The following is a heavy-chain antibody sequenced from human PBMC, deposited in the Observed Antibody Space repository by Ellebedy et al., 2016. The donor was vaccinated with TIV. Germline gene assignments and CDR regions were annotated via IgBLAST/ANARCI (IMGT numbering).Heavy chain of an antibody. CDR2: IYPGDSDT. J-gene: IGHJ3*01. D-gene: IGHD4-23*01. CDR3: ARHERRSYGGNSNFENDAFDV. V-gene: IGHV5-51*01. CDR1: GYSFTNYW. Sequence: ASVKVSCKGSGYSFTNYWIGWVRQMPGKGLERMGIIYPGDSDTRYSPSFQGQVAISADKSISTAYVQWSSLKASDTAMYYCARHERRSYGGNSNFENDAFDVWGQGTLVTVSS.